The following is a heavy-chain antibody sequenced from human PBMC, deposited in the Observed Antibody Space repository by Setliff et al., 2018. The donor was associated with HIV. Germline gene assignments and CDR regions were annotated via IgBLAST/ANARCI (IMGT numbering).Heavy chain of an antibody. CDR1: GYTFASYG. J-gene: IGHJ4*02. Sequence: ASVKVSCKASGYTFASYGISWVRQAPGQGLEWMGWISGFSGNTIYAQKVQDRGTMTTDTPTSTAYMELRSLRSDDTAMYYCARDLYDVGRWFGELRPFDYWGQGTLVTVSS. CDR2: ISGFSGNT. D-gene: IGHD3-10*01. CDR3: ARDLYDVGRWFGELRPFDY. V-gene: IGHV1-18*01.